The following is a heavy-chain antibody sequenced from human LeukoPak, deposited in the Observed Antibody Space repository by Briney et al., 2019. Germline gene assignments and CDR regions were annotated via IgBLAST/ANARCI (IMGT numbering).Heavy chain of an antibody. V-gene: IGHV3-48*01. CDR1: GFTFSDYS. Sequence: PGGSLRLSCAASGFTFSDYSMNWVRQAPGKGLEWISYIGIDSGKTKYADSVKGRFTISGDKAKSSLYLQMSSLRVGDTAVYYCARDYRYAFDNWGQGTLVTVSS. D-gene: IGHD1-1*01. J-gene: IGHJ4*02. CDR2: IGIDSGKT. CDR3: ARDYRYAFDN.